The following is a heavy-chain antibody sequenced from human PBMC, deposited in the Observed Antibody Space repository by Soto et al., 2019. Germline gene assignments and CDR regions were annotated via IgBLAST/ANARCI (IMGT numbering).Heavy chain of an antibody. CDR1: GFTFSDYA. V-gene: IGHV3-30-3*01. J-gene: IGHJ4*02. CDR3: ARDTLSVAMGLINY. Sequence: QVQLVESGGGVVQPGRSLRLSCAASGFTFSDYAMHWVRQAPGKGLEWVTLISYDGNNKYYADSVKGRFTISRDNSKNTLYLQMNSLRAEDTAVYYCARDTLSVAMGLINYWGQGTLVTVSS. CDR2: ISYDGNNK. D-gene: IGHD5-12*01.